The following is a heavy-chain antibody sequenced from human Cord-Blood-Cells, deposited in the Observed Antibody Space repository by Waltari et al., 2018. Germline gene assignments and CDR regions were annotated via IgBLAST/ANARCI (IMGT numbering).Heavy chain of an antibody. CDR1: GFTFSSYS. J-gene: IGHJ4*02. V-gene: IGHV3-21*01. D-gene: IGHD6-19*01. CDR3: ARASSSGWYYFDY. CDR2: ISSSSSYI. Sequence: EVQLVESGGGLVKPGGSLRLSCAASGFTFSSYSMHWVRQAPGKGLEWVSSISSSSSYIYYADSVKGRFTISRDNAKNSLYLQMNSLRAEDTAVYYCARASSSGWYYFDYWGQGTLVTVSS.